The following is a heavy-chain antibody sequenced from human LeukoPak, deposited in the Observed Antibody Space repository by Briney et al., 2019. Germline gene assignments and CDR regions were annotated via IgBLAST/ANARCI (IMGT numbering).Heavy chain of an antibody. CDR3: ARYYDFWSGFDY. CDR2: IYYSGST. CDR1: GYSISSSNW. Sequence: ASETLSLTCAVSGYSISSSNWWGWIRQPPGKGLEWIGYIYYSGSTYYNPSLKSRVTMSVDTSKNQFSLKLSSVTAVDTAVYYCARYYDFWSGFDYWGQGTQVTVSS. D-gene: IGHD3-3*01. V-gene: IGHV4-28*01. J-gene: IGHJ4*02.